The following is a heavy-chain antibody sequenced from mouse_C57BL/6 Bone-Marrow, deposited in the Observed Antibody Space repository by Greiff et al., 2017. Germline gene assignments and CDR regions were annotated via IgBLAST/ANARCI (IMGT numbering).Heavy chain of an antibody. D-gene: IGHD4-1*01. CDR1: GYTFTDYY. J-gene: IGHJ2*01. V-gene: IGHV1-26*01. Sequence: VQLQQSGPELVKPGASVKISCKASGYTFTDYYMNWVKQSHGKSLEWIGDINPNNGGTSYNQKFKGKATLTVDKSSSTAYMELRRLTSEDSAVYYCAREGGTGTRELDFDYWGQGTTLTVSS. CDR2: INPNNGGT. CDR3: AREGGTGTRELDFDY.